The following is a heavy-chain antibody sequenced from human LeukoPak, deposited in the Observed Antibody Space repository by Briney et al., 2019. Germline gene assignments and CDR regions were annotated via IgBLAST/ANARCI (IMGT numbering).Heavy chain of an antibody. J-gene: IGHJ3*02. CDR1: GGSISSGSYY. CDR3: ARGSSSSTSPHAFDI. V-gene: IGHV4-61*02. D-gene: IGHD2-2*01. Sequence: SETLSLTCTVSGGSISSGSYYWSWIRQPAGKGLEWIGRIYTSGSTNYNPSLKSRVTISVDTSNNQFSLKLSSETAADTAVYYCARGSSSSTSPHAFDIWGQGTMVTVSS. CDR2: IYTSGST.